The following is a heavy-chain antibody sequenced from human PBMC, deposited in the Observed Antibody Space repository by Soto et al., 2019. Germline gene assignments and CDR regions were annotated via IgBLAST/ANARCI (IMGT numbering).Heavy chain of an antibody. J-gene: IGHJ6*02. CDR2: IHHSGTT. V-gene: IGHV4-38-2*01. D-gene: IGHD3-10*01. Sequence: SETLSLTCAVSGYSISSGWYWGWIRQSPGKGLEWIGNIHHSGTTYYNPSLESRVTISIDTSKNLFSLKLNSVTAADTAVYYCARAGDTMVLGVIIMTYYGMDVWGQGTTVTVYS. CDR3: ARAGDTMVLGVIIMTYYGMDV. CDR1: GYSISSGWY.